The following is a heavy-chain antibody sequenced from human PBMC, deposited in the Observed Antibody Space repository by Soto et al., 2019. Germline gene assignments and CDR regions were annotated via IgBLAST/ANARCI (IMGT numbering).Heavy chain of an antibody. Sequence: PSETLSLTCTVSGGSISSDASFWSWIRQLPGKGPEWIAFISYSGTTSYNPSLRSRVTISADTSKSQFSLNLSSVTAADTAVYYCAREPSYGAVDYWGQGTLVTVSS. CDR3: AREPSYGAVDY. V-gene: IGHV4-31*03. J-gene: IGHJ4*02. CDR2: ISYSGTT. CDR1: GGSISSDASF. D-gene: IGHD4-17*01.